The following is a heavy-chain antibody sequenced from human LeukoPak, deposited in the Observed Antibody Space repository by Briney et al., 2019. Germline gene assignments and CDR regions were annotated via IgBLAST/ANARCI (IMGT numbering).Heavy chain of an antibody. J-gene: IGHJ3*02. CDR1: GFTFSSYW. Sequence: GGSLRLSCAASGFTFSSYWMHWVRQAPGKGLVWVSRINTDETTTNSADSVKGRFTISRDNSKNTLYLQMNSLRAEVTAVYYCAREELSLGWYRAFDIWGQGTMVTVSS. CDR3: AREELSLGWYRAFDI. CDR2: INTDETTT. V-gene: IGHV3-74*01. D-gene: IGHD6-19*01.